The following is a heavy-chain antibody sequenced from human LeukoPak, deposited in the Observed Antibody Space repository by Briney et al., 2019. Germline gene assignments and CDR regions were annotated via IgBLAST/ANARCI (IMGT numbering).Heavy chain of an antibody. V-gene: IGHV3-53*01. CDR3: ARDSGSYRYYFDY. CDR1: GFTVSSNY. CDR2: IYSGGST. D-gene: IGHD1-26*01. Sequence: GGSLRLSCAASGFTVSSNYMSWVRQAPGKGLEWVPVIYSGGSTYYADSVKGRFTISRDNSKNTLYLQVNSLRAEDTAVYYCARDSGSYRYYFDYWGQGTLVTVSS. J-gene: IGHJ4*02.